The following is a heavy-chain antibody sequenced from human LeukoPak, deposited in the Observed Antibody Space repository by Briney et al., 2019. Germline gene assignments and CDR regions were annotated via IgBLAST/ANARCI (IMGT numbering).Heavy chain of an antibody. CDR2: MNPNSGNT. D-gene: IGHD6-19*01. J-gene: IGHJ5*02. Sequence: ASVKVSCKASGYTFTSYDINWVRQATGQGLEWMGWMNPNSGNTGYAQKFQGRATMTRNTSISTAYMELSSLRPEDTAVYYCARGNAFYSSGWMNWFDPWGQGTLVTVSS. V-gene: IGHV1-8*01. CDR3: ARGNAFYSSGWMNWFDP. CDR1: GYTFTSYD.